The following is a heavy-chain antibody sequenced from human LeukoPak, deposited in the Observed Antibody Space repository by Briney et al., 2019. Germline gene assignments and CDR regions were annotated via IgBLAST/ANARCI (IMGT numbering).Heavy chain of an antibody. Sequence: SETLSLTCTVSGGSISSYYWSWIRQPPGKGLEWIGYIYTSGSTNYNPSLKSRVTISVDTSKNQFSLKLSSVTAADTAVYYCATYSGSYYWDYYYYYMDVWGKGTTVTVSS. V-gene: IGHV4-4*09. CDR2: IYTSGST. CDR3: ATYSGSYYWDYYYYYMDV. D-gene: IGHD1-26*01. CDR1: GGSISSYY. J-gene: IGHJ6*03.